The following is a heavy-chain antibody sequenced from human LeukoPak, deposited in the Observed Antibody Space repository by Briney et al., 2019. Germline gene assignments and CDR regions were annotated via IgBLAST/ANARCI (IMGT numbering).Heavy chain of an antibody. J-gene: IGHJ6*03. CDR2: MNPNSGNT. CDR1: GGTFSSYA. CDR3: AREGFRGVSDYYYYYMDV. Sequence: ASVKVSCKASGGTFSSYAISWVRQATGQGLEWMGWMNPNSGNTGYAQKFQGRVTMTRNTSISTAYMELSSLRSEDTAVYYCAREGFRGVSDYYYYYMDVWGKGATVTISS. V-gene: IGHV1-8*02. D-gene: IGHD3-10*01.